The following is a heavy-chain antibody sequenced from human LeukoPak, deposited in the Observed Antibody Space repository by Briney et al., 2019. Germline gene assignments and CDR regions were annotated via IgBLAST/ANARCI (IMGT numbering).Heavy chain of an antibody. Sequence: SAKVSSKASRGTFSSYAISWVPQAPGQGLEWMGGIFPIFGTANYAQKFQGRVTITADKSTSKAYMEMSSLRSEDTAVYYCARESYYGSGSAYWGQGTLVTVSS. J-gene: IGHJ4*02. D-gene: IGHD3-10*01. V-gene: IGHV1-69*06. CDR2: IFPIFGTA. CDR3: ARESYYGSGSAY. CDR1: RGTFSSYA.